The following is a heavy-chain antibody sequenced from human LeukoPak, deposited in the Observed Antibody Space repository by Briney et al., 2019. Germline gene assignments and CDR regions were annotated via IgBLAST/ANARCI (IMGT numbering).Heavy chain of an antibody. J-gene: IGHJ4*02. CDR2: INPNSGGT. CDR3: ARDLIVVVPAAAFDY. V-gene: IGHV1-2*02. Sequence: AASVKVSCKASGYSFTGYYMHWVRQAPGQGLEWMGWINPNSGGTNYAQKSQGRVTMTRDTSISTAYMELSRLRSDDTAVYYCARDLIVVVPAAAFDYWGQGTLVTVSS. CDR1: GYSFTGYY. D-gene: IGHD2-2*01.